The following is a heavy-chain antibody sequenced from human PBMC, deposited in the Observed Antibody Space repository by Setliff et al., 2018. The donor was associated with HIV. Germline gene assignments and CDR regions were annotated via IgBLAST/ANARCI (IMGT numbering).Heavy chain of an antibody. D-gene: IGHD3-10*01. CDR2: IYYSGST. CDR3: ARGWGAGSYSRPSWFDP. J-gene: IGHJ5*02. Sequence: SETLSLTCTVSGGSISSYYWSWIRQPPGKGLEWIGYIYYSGSTNYSPSLKSRVTISVDTSKNQFSLKLSSVTAADTAVYYCARGWGAGSYSRPSWFDPWGQGTLVTAPQ. CDR1: GGSISSYY. V-gene: IGHV4-59*01.